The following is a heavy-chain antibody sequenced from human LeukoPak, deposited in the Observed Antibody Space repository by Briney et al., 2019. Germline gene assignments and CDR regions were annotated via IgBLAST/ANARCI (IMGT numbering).Heavy chain of an antibody. D-gene: IGHD3-10*02. CDR2: IKQDGNEK. Sequence: GESLRLSCAASGFTFSSYEMNWVRQAPGKGLEWVANIKQDGNEKYYADSVKGRFTISRDNAKNSLYLQMNSLRAEDTAVYYCAELGITMIGGVWGKGTTVTISS. J-gene: IGHJ6*04. CDR3: AELGITMIGGV. V-gene: IGHV3-7*01. CDR1: GFTFSSYE.